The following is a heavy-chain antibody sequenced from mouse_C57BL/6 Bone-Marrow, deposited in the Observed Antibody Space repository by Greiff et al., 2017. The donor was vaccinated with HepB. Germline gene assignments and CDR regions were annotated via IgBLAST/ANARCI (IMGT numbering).Heavy chain of an antibody. J-gene: IGHJ3*01. Sequence: VQLQESGPELVKPGASVKISCKASGYAFSSSWMNWVKQRPGKGLEWIGRIYPGDGDTNYNGKFKGKAILTADKSSSTAYMQLSSLTSEDSAVYFCARSGYYGSSYLAYWGQGTLVTVSA. CDR2: IYPGDGDT. V-gene: IGHV1-82*01. CDR3: ARSGYYGSSYLAY. CDR1: GYAFSSSW. D-gene: IGHD1-1*01.